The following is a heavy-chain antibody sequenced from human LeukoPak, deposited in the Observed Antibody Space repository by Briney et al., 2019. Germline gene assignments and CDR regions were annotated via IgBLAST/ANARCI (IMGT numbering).Heavy chain of an antibody. V-gene: IGHV3-30*04. J-gene: IGHJ4*02. CDR3: AKGLIVVVITTPFDY. Sequence: GGSLRLSCAASGFTFSSYAMHWVRQAPGKGLEWVAVISYDGSNKYYADSVKGRFTISRDNSKNTLYLQMNSLRAEDTAVYYCAKGLIVVVITTPFDYWGQGTLVTVSS. CDR2: ISYDGSNK. D-gene: IGHD3-22*01. CDR1: GFTFSSYA.